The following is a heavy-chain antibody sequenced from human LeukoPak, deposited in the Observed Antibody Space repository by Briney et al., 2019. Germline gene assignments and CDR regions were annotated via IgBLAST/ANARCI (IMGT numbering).Heavy chain of an antibody. D-gene: IGHD4-11*01. CDR2: IIPIFGIA. V-gene: IGHV1-69*04. J-gene: IGHJ5*02. CDR3: AREVVTTNRNWFDP. CDR1: GGTVSSYA. Sequence: GASVKVSCKASGGTVSSYAISWVRQAAGQGLECMGRIIPIFGIANYAQKFQGRVTITADKSTSTAYMELSSLRSEDTAVYYCAREVVTTNRNWFDPWGQGTLVTVSS.